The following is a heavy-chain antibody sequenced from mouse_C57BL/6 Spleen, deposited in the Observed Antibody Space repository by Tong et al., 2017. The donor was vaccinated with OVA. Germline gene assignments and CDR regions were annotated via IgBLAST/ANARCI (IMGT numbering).Heavy chain of an antibody. Sequence: EVQLQESGGDLVKPGGSLKLSCAASGFTFSSYGMSWVRQTPDKRLEWVATISSGGSYTYYPDSVKGRFTISRDNAKNPLYLQMSSLKSGDTAMYYCARPPKLGNYFDYWGQGTTLTVSS. J-gene: IGHJ2*01. D-gene: IGHD1-3*01. CDR2: ISSGGSYT. V-gene: IGHV5-6*01. CDR3: ARPPKLGNYFDY. CDR1: GFTFSSYG.